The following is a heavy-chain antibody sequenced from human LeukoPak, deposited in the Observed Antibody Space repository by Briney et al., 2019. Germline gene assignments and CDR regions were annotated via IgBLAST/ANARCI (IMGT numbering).Heavy chain of an antibody. D-gene: IGHD3-10*01. V-gene: IGHV4-30-4*01. CDR1: GGSISSGDYY. CDR2: IYYSGST. Sequence: SQTLSLTCTVSGGSISSGDYYWSWIRPPPGKGLEWIGYIYYSGSTYYNPSLKSRITISVDTSKNQFSLKLSSVTAADTAVYYCAREKAVYGSGSYLFWGRGTLVTVSS. CDR3: AREKAVYGSGSYLF. J-gene: IGHJ4*02.